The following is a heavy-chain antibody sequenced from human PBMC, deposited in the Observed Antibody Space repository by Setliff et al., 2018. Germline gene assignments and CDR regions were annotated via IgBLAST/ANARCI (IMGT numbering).Heavy chain of an antibody. CDR1: GGSVNSGYDN. Sequence: PSETLSLTCTVSGGSVNSGYDNWNWLRQPAGKGLEWIGHINRRGSTNFTPSLKSRVTISLDTSKNQFSLNQTSVTAADTAVYYCARATSGWYSEYFQDWGRGTLVTVSS. J-gene: IGHJ1*01. CDR3: ARATSGWYSEYFQD. V-gene: IGHV4-61*09. CDR2: INRRGST. D-gene: IGHD6-19*01.